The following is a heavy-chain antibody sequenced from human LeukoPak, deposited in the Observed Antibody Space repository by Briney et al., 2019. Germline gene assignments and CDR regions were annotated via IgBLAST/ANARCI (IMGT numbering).Heavy chain of an antibody. J-gene: IGHJ2*01. Sequence: GGTLRLSCAASGFAFSHYWMSWVRQAPGKGLEWLANIRQDGSDNYYADSVKGRFTSSRDNAKNSLYLQMNSLRAEDTAVYYCARVWSVTYYYGSGTSWYFDLWGRGTLVTVSS. CDR1: GFAFSHYW. V-gene: IGHV3-7*04. CDR2: IRQDGSDN. CDR3: ARVWSVTYYYGSGTSWYFDL. D-gene: IGHD3-10*01.